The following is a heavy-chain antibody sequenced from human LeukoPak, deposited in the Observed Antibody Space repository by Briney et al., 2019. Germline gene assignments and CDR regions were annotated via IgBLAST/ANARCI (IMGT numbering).Heavy chain of an antibody. V-gene: IGHV4-39*01. CDR1: GGSISSRSYY. CDR3: ARHEFSSGWYRPSDY. Sequence: SETLSLTCTVSGGSISSRSYYWGWIRQPPGKGLEWIGSIYYSGSTYYNPSLKSRVTISVDTSKNQFSLKLSSVTAADTAVYYCARHEFSSGWYRPSDYWGQEPWSPSPQ. D-gene: IGHD6-19*01. CDR2: IYYSGST. J-gene: IGHJ4*01.